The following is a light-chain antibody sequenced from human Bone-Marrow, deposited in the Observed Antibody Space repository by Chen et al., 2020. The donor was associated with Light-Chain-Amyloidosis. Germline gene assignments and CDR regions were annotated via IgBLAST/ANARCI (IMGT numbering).Light chain of an antibody. J-gene: IGLJ2*01. V-gene: IGLV2-18*02. Sequence: QSALTQPLSVSGSLGQSVTISCTGTSSDIGRSDRVSWYQQPPGSAPKLIIYEVNNRPSGVPHRFSGSKSGNRASLTISGLQAEAAADYFCCSQRGPATLLFGGGTRVTVL. CDR1: SSDIGRSDR. CDR3: CSQRGPATLL. CDR2: EVN.